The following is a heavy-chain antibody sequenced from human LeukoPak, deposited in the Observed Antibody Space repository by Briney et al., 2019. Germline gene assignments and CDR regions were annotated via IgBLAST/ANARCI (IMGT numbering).Heavy chain of an antibody. CDR1: GGTFSSYA. CDR2: IIPIFGTA. CDR3: ARGHGDTAMVSAEYFQH. D-gene: IGHD5-18*01. V-gene: IGHV1-69*13. J-gene: IGHJ1*01. Sequence: ASVKVSCKASGGTFSSYAIGWVRQAPGQGLEWMGGIIPIFGTANYAQKFQGRVTITADESTSTAYMELSSLRSEDTAVYYCARGHGDTAMVSAEYFQHWGQGTLVTVSS.